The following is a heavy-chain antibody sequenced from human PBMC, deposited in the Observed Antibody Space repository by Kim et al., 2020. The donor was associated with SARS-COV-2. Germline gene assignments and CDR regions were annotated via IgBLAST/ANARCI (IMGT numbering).Heavy chain of an antibody. CDR3: ARVTDGGYERTNWFDP. J-gene: IGHJ5*02. CDR2: ISAYNGNT. Sequence: ASVKVSCKASGYTFTSYGISWVRQAPGQGLEWMGWISAYNGNTNYAQKLQGRVTMTTDTSTSTAYMELRSLRSDDTAVYYCARVTDGGYERTNWFDPWGQGTLVTVSS. CDR1: GYTFTSYG. V-gene: IGHV1-18*01. D-gene: IGHD5-12*01.